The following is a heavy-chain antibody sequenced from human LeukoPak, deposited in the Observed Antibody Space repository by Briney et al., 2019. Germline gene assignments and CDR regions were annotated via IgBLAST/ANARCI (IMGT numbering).Heavy chain of an antibody. CDR3: AREEIVPAAYFDY. J-gene: IGHJ4*02. D-gene: IGHD2-2*01. CDR2: ISSSGSTI. V-gene: IGHV3-48*03. Sequence: GGSLRLSCAASGFTFSSYEMNWVRQAPGKGLEWVSYISSSGSTIYYADSVKGRFTISRDNAKSSLYLQMNSLRAEDTAVYYCAREEIVPAAYFDYWGQGTLVTVSS. CDR1: GFTFSSYE.